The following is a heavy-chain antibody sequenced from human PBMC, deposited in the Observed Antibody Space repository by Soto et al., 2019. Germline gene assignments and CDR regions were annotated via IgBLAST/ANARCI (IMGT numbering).Heavy chain of an antibody. Sequence: QVQLVQSGAEVKKPGSSVKVSCKASGGTFSSYAITWVRQAPGQGLEWMGGISPIFGTANYAQKFQGRVTITADESTSTAYMELSSLRPEDTAVYYCARERIASAGPPPHYYGMDVWGQGTTVTVSS. V-gene: IGHV1-69*01. CDR3: ARERIASAGPPPHYYGMDV. CDR1: GGTFSSYA. J-gene: IGHJ6*02. D-gene: IGHD6-13*01. CDR2: ISPIFGTA.